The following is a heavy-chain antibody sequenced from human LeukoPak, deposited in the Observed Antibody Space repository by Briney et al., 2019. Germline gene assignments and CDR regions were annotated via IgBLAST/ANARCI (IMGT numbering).Heavy chain of an antibody. D-gene: IGHD3/OR15-3a*01. J-gene: IGHJ6*02. Sequence: GGSLRLSCAASGFTFRSYWVSWVRQAPGKGLEWVTNIKQDASEIYYVDSVNGRFTISRDNAKNSLYLQMNSLRVEDTAVYYCARVRTENYYGMDVWGQGTTVTVSS. V-gene: IGHV3-7*04. CDR2: IKQDASEI. CDR3: ARVRTENYYGMDV. CDR1: GFTFRSYW.